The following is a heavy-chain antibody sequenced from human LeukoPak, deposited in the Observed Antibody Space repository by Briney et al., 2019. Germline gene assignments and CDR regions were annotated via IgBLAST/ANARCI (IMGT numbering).Heavy chain of an antibody. J-gene: IGHJ4*02. V-gene: IGHV4-39*01. CDR1: GGSISSSSYY. CDR3: ARGGGYKPFDY. CDR2: IYYSGST. Sequence: SETLSLTCTVSGGSISSSSYYWGWIRQPPGRGLEWIGSIYYSGSTYYNPSLKSRVTISVDTSKNQFSLKLSSVTAADTAVYYCARGGGYKPFDYWGQGTLVTVSS. D-gene: IGHD5-24*01.